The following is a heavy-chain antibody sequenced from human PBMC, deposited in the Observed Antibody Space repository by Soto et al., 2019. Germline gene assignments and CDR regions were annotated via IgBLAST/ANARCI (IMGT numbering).Heavy chain of an antibody. D-gene: IGHD3-22*01. J-gene: IGHJ6*02. V-gene: IGHV1-3*01. CDR1: GYTFTSYA. CDR3: ASSVIGYYYYGMDV. Sequence: QVQLVQSGAEVKKPGASVKVSCKASGYTFTSYAMHWVRQAPGQRLEWMGWINAGNGNTKYSQKFQGRVTITRDTSASTAYMELSSLRSEDTAVYYCASSVIGYYYYGMDVWGQGTTVTVSS. CDR2: INAGNGNT.